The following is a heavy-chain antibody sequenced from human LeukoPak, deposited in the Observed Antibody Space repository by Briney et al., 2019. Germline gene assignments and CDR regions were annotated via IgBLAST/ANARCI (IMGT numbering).Heavy chain of an antibody. CDR3: AREEEWYASGTYYKGFDS. Sequence: PGGSLRLSCGASGFTFSSYAMNWVRQAPGKGLEWVSTISGSGGDSFYADSVKGRFTISRDNAKNSLYLQMNSLRADDTAVYYCAREEEWYASGTYYKGFDSWGQGTLVTVSS. J-gene: IGHJ4*02. CDR1: GFTFSSYA. CDR2: ISGSGGDS. V-gene: IGHV3-21*01. D-gene: IGHD3-10*01.